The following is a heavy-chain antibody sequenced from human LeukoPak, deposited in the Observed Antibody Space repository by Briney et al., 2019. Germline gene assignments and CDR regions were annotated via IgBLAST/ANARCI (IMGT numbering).Heavy chain of an antibody. CDR1: GFTFIDYW. Sequence: PGGSLRLSCAASGFTFIDYWIHWVRQAPGKGLVWVSRINTDGSITNYADSVKGRFSISRDNAKNTLYLQMSSLRAEDTAVYYCARDRGPRTGFMVREAYDYWGQGTLVTVSS. V-gene: IGHV3-74*01. D-gene: IGHD3-10*01. J-gene: IGHJ4*02. CDR3: ARDRGPRTGFMVREAYDY. CDR2: INTDGSIT.